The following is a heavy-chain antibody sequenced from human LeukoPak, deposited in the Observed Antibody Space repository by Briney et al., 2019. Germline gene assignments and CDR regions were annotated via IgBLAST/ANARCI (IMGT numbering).Heavy chain of an antibody. V-gene: IGHV3-9*01. CDR2: ISWNSGSI. J-gene: IGHJ3*02. D-gene: IGHD3-22*01. Sequence: PGRSLRLSCAASGFTFDDYAKHWVRQAPGKGLEWVSGISWNSGSIGYADSVKGRFTISRDNAKNSLYLQMNSLRAEDTALYYCAKDRAGSGYPDAFDIWGQGTMVTVSS. CDR3: AKDRAGSGYPDAFDI. CDR1: GFTFDDYA.